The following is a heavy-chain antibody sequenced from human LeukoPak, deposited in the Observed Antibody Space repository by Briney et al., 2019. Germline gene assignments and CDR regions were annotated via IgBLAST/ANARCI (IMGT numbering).Heavy chain of an antibody. D-gene: IGHD3-22*01. V-gene: IGHV1-2*02. J-gene: IGHJ4*02. CDR3: ARSHYYDSTGFDY. CDR1: GYTFTGYY. Sequence: ASVKVSCKASGYTFTGYYMHWVRQAPGQGLEWMGWINPNSGGTNCAQKFQGRVTMTRDTSISTAYMELSRLRSDDTAVYYCARSHYYDSTGFDYWGQGTLVTVSS. CDR2: INPNSGGT.